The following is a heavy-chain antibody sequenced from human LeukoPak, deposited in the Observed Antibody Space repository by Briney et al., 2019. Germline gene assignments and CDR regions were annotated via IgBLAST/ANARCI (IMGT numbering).Heavy chain of an antibody. CDR3: ARGITIFGVVIIGWFDR. D-gene: IGHD3-3*01. Sequence: ASVKVSCKASGYTVTGYYMHWVRQAPGQGLEWMGWINPNSGGTNYAQKFQGRVTMTRDTSISTAHMELSRLRSDGTAVYYCARGITIFGVVIIGWFDRWGPGTLVTVAS. J-gene: IGHJ5*02. CDR2: INPNSGGT. V-gene: IGHV1-2*02. CDR1: GYTVTGYY.